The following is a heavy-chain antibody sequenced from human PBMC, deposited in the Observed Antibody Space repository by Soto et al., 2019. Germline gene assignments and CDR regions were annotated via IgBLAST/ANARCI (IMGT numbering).Heavy chain of an antibody. CDR1: VGSISSYD. D-gene: IGHD2-15*01. J-gene: IGHJ4*02. CDR3: VRGSAANGY. V-gene: IGHV4-59*01. CDR2: MYYIGFT. Sequence: SETLSLAGTASVGSISSYDWSWLRQPPGKGLEWIGYMYYIGFTNYYPCVEIRASMSIPTSSNHFPRTLTYLIAPDHAAVYYVRGSAANGYWGQGTLVTVSS.